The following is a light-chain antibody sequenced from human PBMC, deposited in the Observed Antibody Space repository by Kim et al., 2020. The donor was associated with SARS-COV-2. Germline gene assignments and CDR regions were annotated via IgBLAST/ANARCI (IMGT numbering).Light chain of an antibody. CDR1: QSVSSN. CDR2: GAS. V-gene: IGKV3-15*01. J-gene: IGKJ5*01. CDR3: QQYDNWPPIT. Sequence: APGERATCSCRASQSVSSNLAWYPHKPGQGPRLLIYGASTRATGVPARFSGSGSGTEFTLTISSLQSEDFAVYYCQQYDNWPPITFGQGTRLEIK.